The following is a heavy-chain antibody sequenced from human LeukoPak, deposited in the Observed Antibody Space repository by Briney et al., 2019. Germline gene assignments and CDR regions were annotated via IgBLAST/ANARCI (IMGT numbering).Heavy chain of an antibody. V-gene: IGHV4-34*01. CDR2: INHSGST. J-gene: IGHJ3*02. CDR1: GGSFSGYY. CDR3: ARSEQWLPHDAFDI. D-gene: IGHD6-19*01. Sequence: PSETLSLTCAVYGGSFSGYYWSCIRQPPGKGLEWIGEINHSGSTNYNPSLKSRVTISVDTSKNQFSLKLSSVTAADTAVYYCARSEQWLPHDAFDIWGQGTMVAVSS.